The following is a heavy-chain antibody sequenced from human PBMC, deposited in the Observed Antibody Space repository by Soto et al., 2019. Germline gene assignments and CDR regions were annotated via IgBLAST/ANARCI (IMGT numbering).Heavy chain of an antibody. V-gene: IGHV4-59*01. CDR2: IYYSGST. Sequence: PSETLSLTCTVSGGSISSYYWSWIRQPPGKGLEWIGYIYYSGSTNYNPSLKSRVTISVDTSKNQFSLKLSSVTAADTAAYYCARGVTNDYYFQHWGQGTLVTVS. D-gene: IGHD2-8*01. CDR1: GGSISSYY. CDR3: ARGVTNDYYFQH. J-gene: IGHJ1*01.